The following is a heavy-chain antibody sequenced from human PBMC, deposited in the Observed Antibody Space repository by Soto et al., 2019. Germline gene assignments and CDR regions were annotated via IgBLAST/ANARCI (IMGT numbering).Heavy chain of an antibody. D-gene: IGHD4-17*01. Sequence: SETLSLTCTVSGGSISSGDYYWSWIRQPPGKGLEWIGYIYYSGSTYYNPSLKSRVTISVDTSKNQFSLKLSSVTAAETAVYYCARDRNNVFDYGDYSYYYYGMDVWGQGTTVTVSS. J-gene: IGHJ6*02. V-gene: IGHV4-30-4*01. CDR2: IYYSGST. CDR1: GGSISSGDYY. CDR3: ARDRNNVFDYGDYSYYYYGMDV.